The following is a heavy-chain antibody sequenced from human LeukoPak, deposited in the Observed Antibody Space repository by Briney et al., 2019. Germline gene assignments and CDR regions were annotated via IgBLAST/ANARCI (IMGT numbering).Heavy chain of an antibody. J-gene: IGHJ4*02. D-gene: IGHD3-22*01. CDR1: AFTFSSYA. Sequence: GGSLRLSCAASAFTFSSYAMSWVRQAPGKGLEWVSAISGSGGSTYSADSVKGRFTISRDNSKNTLYLQMNSLRAEDTAVYYCAKDPAFRRGSSGYVDYWGQGTLVTVSS. CDR2: ISGSGGST. V-gene: IGHV3-23*01. CDR3: AKDPAFRRGSSGYVDY.